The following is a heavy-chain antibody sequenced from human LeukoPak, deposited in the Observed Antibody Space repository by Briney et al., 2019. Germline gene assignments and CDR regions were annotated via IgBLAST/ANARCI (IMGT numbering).Heavy chain of an antibody. CDR1: GYTFTGYY. CDR3: ARDPAFSSWFDS. V-gene: IGHV1-2*02. Sequence: ASVKVSCKASGYTFTGYYMHWVRQAPGQGLECMGWINPNSGGTNYAQKFQGRVTMTRDTSISTAYMELSRLRSDDTAVYHCARDPAFSSWFDSWGQGTLVTVSS. CDR2: INPNSGGT. J-gene: IGHJ5*01.